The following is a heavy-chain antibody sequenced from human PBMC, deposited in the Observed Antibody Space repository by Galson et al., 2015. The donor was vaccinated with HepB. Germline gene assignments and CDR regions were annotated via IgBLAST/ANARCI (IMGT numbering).Heavy chain of an antibody. V-gene: IGHV3-23*01. D-gene: IGHD4/OR15-4a*01. CDR1: GFTFSSYG. CDR2: VTNSGGSK. Sequence: SLRLSCAASGFTFSSYGMSWVRQGPGKGLEWVSGVTNSGGSKYSADSVKGRFTISTDNSKNTLYLQMNSLRAEDTAVYYCAKWGVPTLQYYMDVWGKGTTVIVSS. CDR3: AKWGVPTLQYYMDV. J-gene: IGHJ6*03.